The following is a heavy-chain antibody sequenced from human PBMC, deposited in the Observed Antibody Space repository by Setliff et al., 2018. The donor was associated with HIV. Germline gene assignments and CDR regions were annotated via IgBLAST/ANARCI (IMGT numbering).Heavy chain of an antibody. CDR2: INHSGST. Sequence: PSETLSLTCAVYGGSFSGYYWSWIRQPPGKGLEWIGEINHSGSTNYNPSLKSRVTMSVDTSTNQFSLKLTSVTAADTAVYYCAKLDGNGQWPNFFFDYWAQGPLVTVSS. D-gene: IGHD1-26*01. V-gene: IGHV4-34*01. CDR3: AKLDGNGQWPNFFFDY. J-gene: IGHJ4*02. CDR1: GGSFSGYY.